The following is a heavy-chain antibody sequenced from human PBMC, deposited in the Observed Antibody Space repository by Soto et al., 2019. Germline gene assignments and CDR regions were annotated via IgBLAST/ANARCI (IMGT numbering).Heavy chain of an antibody. Sequence: QVQLVQSGPEVKKLGASVKCSCTASGYPFTSFGISWVRQAPGQGVEWLGWISRYNGNTNSAQNFQGRVTMTTVTSTGTAFVELRSMISDDTAVYYCARMGVTRSWNSGWHDYWGQGTLVTVSS. CDR1: GYPFTSFG. CDR3: ARMGVTRSWNSGWHDY. CDR2: ISRYNGNT. D-gene: IGHD6-13*01. J-gene: IGHJ4*02. V-gene: IGHV1-18*04.